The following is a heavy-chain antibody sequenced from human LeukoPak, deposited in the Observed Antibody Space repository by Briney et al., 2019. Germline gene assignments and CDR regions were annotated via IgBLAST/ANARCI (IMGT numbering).Heavy chain of an antibody. V-gene: IGHV4-34*01. CDR1: GGSFSGYY. CDR3: ARGVSGYAGVRFDP. Sequence: SETLSLTCAVYGGSFSGYYWGWIRQPPGKGLEWIGSIYYSGSTYYNPSLKSRVTISVDTSKNQFSLKLSSVTAADTAVYYCARGVSGYAGVRFDPWGQGTLVTVSS. D-gene: IGHD5-12*01. J-gene: IGHJ5*02. CDR2: IYYSGST.